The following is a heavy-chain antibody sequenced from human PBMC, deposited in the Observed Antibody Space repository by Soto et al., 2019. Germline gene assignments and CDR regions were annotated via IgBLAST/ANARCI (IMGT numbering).Heavy chain of an antibody. V-gene: IGHV4-39*01. CDR3: ASFFCAGRDCTSSSCYFDD. Sequence: SETLSLTCTVSGGSISSNSYYWGWIRQPPGKELEWIGRIYYNGKTYYNTSLKSRVTISVYTSKIRFSLKFGSVTAADADVYYCASFFCAGRDCTSSSCYFDDWGEGTLVT. J-gene: IGHJ4*02. CDR2: IYYNGKT. D-gene: IGHD2-2*01. CDR1: GGSISSNSYY.